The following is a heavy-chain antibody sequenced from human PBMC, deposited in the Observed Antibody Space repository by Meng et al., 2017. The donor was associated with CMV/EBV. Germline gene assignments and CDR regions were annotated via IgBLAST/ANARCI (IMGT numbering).Heavy chain of an antibody. D-gene: IGHD3-22*01. CDR1: GFTVSSNY. CDR3: ARESRDYYDSSGYRFDDY. J-gene: IGHJ4*02. CDR2: IYSGGST. V-gene: IGHV3-66*02. Sequence: LSLTCAASGFTVSSNYMSWVRQAPGKGLEWVSVIYSGGSTYYADSVKGRFTISRDNSKNTLYLQMNSLRAEDTAVYYCARESRDYYDSSGYRFDDYWGQGTLVTVSS.